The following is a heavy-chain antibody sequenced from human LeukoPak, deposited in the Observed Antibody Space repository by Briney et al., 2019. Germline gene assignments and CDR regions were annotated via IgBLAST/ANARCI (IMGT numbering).Heavy chain of an antibody. V-gene: IGHV3-11*01. D-gene: IGHD3-16*02. Sequence: GGSLRLSCAASGFTFGDYNMRWIRQAPGKGLEWVSSISRSGSTKYYADSVKGRFTISRDNSKNTLYVQMNSLRAEDTAIYYCAKDFALVGELSFRLDAFHIWGQGTMVTVSS. CDR3: AKDFALVGELSFRLDAFHI. CDR1: GFTFGDYN. CDR2: ISRSGSTK. J-gene: IGHJ3*02.